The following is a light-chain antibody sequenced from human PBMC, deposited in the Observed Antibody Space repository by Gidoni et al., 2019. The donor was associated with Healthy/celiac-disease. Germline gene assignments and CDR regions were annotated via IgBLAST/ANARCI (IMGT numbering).Light chain of an antibody. CDR3: QQYDNLPLT. CDR2: DAS. V-gene: IGKV1-33*01. CDR1: QDISNY. Sequence: DIQMTQSPSSLSASVGDRVTITCQASQDISNYVNWYQQKPGNAPTLLIYDASNLETGVPSRFSGSGSGTDFTFTISSLQPEDIATYYCQQYDNLPLTFGGGTKVEIK. J-gene: IGKJ4*01.